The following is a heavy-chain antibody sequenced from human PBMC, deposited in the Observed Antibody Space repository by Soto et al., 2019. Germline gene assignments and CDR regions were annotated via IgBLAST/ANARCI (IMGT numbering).Heavy chain of an antibody. J-gene: IGHJ6*03. CDR3: ARAPAPGILTGYNYYYMDV. V-gene: IGHV3-13*01. CDR1: GFTFSSYD. CDR2: IGTAGDT. Sequence: GGSLRLSCAASGFTFSSYDMHWVRQATGKGLEWVSAIGTAGDTYYPGSVKGRFTISRENAKNSLYLQMNSLRAGDTAVYYCARAPAPGILTGYNYYYMDVWGKGTTVTVSS. D-gene: IGHD3-9*01.